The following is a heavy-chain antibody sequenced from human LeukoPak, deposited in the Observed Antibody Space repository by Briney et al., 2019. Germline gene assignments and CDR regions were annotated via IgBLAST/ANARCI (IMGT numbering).Heavy chain of an antibody. CDR1: GYTFTSYD. J-gene: IGHJ4*02. CDR3: ARGGGAYCSGGSCYKD. D-gene: IGHD2-15*01. CDR2: MNPNSGNT. V-gene: IGHV1-8*01. Sequence: LWASVKVSCKASGYTFTSYDINWVRQATGQGLEWMGWMNPNSGNTGYAQKFQGRVTMTRNTSISTAYMELSSLRSEDTAVYYCARGGGAYCSGGSCYKDWGQGTLVTVSS.